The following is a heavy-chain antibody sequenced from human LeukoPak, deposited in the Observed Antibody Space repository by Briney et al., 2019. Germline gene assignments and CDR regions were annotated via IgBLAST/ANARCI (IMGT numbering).Heavy chain of an antibody. CDR2: IIPILGIA. D-gene: IGHD3-22*01. CDR3: AAREDSSGYYFDY. V-gene: IGHV1-69*02. Sequence: ASVKVSCKASAGTFSSYTISWVRQAPGQGLEWMGRIIPILGIANYAQKFQGRVTITADKSTSTAYMELSSLRSEDTAVYYCAAREDSSGYYFDYWGQGTLVTVSS. J-gene: IGHJ4*02. CDR1: AGTFSSYT.